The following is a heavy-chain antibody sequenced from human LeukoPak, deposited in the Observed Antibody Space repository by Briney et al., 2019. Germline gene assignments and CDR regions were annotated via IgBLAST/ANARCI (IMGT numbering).Heavy chain of an antibody. CDR2: ISGSGGST. V-gene: IGHV3-23*01. Sequence: LPGGPLRLSCAASGFTFSSYAMSWVRQAPGKGLEWVSAISGSGGSTYYADSVKGRFTISRDNSKNTLYLQMNSLRAEDTAVYYCAKECVEYSSSSAIDYWGQGTLVTVSS. CDR3: AKECVEYSSSSAIDY. CDR1: GFTFSSYA. D-gene: IGHD6-6*01. J-gene: IGHJ4*02.